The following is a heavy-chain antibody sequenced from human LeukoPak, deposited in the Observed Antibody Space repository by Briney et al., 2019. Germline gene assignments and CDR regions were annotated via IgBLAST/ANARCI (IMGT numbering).Heavy chain of an antibody. CDR3: ARDAYYYGSGSPYYFDY. CDR1: GGSISSYY. V-gene: IGHV4-4*07. J-gene: IGHJ4*02. Sequence: PSETLSLTCTVSGGSISSYYWSWIRQPAGKGLEWIGRIYTSGSTNYNPSLKSRVTMSVDTSKNQFSLKLSSVTAADTAVYYYARDAYYYGSGSPYYFDYWGQGTLVTVSS. D-gene: IGHD3-10*01. CDR2: IYTSGST.